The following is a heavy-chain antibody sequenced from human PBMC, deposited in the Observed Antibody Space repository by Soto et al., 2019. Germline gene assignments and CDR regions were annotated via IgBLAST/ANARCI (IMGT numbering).Heavy chain of an antibody. Sequence: ASVKVSCKASGYTFTSYYIHWVRQAPGQGLEWMGIFNPTGDTASYAQKLQGRVTMTRDTSTGTAYMELGSLRSEDTAVYYCARGGRIVDTGIGYYYYHAMDVWGQGTTVTV. CDR1: GYTFTSYY. CDR3: ARGGRIVDTGIGYYYYHAMDV. J-gene: IGHJ6*02. V-gene: IGHV1-46*01. D-gene: IGHD5-18*01. CDR2: FNPTGDTA.